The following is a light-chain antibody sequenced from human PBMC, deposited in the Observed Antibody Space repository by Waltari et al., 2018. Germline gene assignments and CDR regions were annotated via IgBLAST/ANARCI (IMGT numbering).Light chain of an antibody. J-gene: IGKJ1*01. CDR1: QSVRSN. CDR3: HHYNNWPQT. V-gene: IGKV3-15*01. CDR2: GAS. Sequence: EIVMTQSPATLSVSPGERATLSCRASQSVRSNLAWYQQKPGQAPRLLIYGASTRATGIPARFSGSGSGTEFTLTISSLQSEDFAVYYCHHYNNWPQTFGQGTKVEIK.